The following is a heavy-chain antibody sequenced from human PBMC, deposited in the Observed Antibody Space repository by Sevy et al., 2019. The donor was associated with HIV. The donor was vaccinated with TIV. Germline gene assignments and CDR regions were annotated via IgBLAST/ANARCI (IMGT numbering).Heavy chain of an antibody. Sequence: GGSLRLSCAASGFTFSSYAMHWVRQAPGKGLEWVAVISYDGSNKYYADSVKGRFTISRDNSKNTLYLQMNSPRAEDTAVYYCARDFAVMIDYVGNYYYYYGMDVWGQGTTVTVSS. J-gene: IGHJ6*02. CDR3: ARDFAVMIDYVGNYYYYYGMDV. CDR1: GFTFSSYA. CDR2: ISYDGSNK. V-gene: IGHV3-30-3*01. D-gene: IGHD4-17*01.